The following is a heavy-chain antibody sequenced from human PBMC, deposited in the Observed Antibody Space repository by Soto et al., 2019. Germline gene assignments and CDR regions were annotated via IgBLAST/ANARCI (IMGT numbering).Heavy chain of an antibody. J-gene: IGHJ3*01. CDR1: GFAFKYAR. Sequence: EVLLVESGGGLVKPGGSLRLSCAASGFAFKYARMTWVRQAPGKGLEWVGHIRSNIDGATTAYAAPVKGRFTISRDEPKNTVDLQMNSLITEDTAVYYCTTDWGIGTHYARAFDVWGQGTRVPVSS. CDR2: IRSNIDGATT. CDR3: TTDWGIGTHYARAFDV. V-gene: IGHV3-15*01. D-gene: IGHD1-26*01.